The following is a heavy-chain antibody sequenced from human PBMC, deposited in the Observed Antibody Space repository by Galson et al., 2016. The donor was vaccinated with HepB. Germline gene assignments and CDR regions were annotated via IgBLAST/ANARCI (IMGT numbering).Heavy chain of an antibody. CDR3: ARDPGGGGDGGNFDY. Sequence: TLSLTCNVSGASISSGVSYWSWIRQRPGKGLEFIGYISYSGNTYYIPSLKSRVTISADTSKNHFSLKLSSVTAADTAVYYCARDPGGGGDGGNFDYWGPGTLVAVSS. CDR1: GASISSGVSY. D-gene: IGHD2-21*02. J-gene: IGHJ4*02. CDR2: ISYSGNT. V-gene: IGHV4-31*03.